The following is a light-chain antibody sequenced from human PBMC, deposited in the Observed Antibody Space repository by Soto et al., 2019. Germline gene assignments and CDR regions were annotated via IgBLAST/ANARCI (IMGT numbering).Light chain of an antibody. Sequence: QSALTQPASVSASPGQSITISCTGTSSDVGGYNYVSWYQQHPGKAPKFMIYDVXNRPSGVSNRFSGSKSGNXASLTISGLQAEDEADYYCCSYTTSNTRQIVFGTGTKVTVL. CDR3: CSYTTSNTRQIV. V-gene: IGLV2-14*01. CDR1: SSDVGGYNY. CDR2: DVX. J-gene: IGLJ1*01.